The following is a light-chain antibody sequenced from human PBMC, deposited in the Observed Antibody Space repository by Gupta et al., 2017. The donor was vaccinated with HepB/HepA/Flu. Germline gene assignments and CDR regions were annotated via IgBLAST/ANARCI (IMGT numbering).Light chain of an antibody. Sequence: ELVLTQSPGTLSLSPGERATLSCRASQSVSSSSLAWYQQKPGQAPRLLIYGASSRATGIPDRFSGSGSGTDFTLTISRLEPEDFAVYYCQQYGSSPFTFGGGSKVEIK. V-gene: IGKV3-20*01. CDR3: QQYGSSPFT. CDR1: QSVSSSS. J-gene: IGKJ4*01. CDR2: GAS.